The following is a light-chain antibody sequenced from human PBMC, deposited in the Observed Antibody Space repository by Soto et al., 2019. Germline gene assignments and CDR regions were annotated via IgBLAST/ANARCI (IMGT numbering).Light chain of an antibody. CDR1: QDINNW. CDR2: DAS. Sequence: DIQMTQSPSTLSASVGDRVTITCRASQDINNWLAWYQQKPGNAPKFLIYDASTLESGVPSRFSGGGSGTESTPTISSLQPDDSATYYCQQYYSRRTFGQGTKVDIK. J-gene: IGKJ1*01. CDR3: QQYYSRRT. V-gene: IGKV1-5*01.